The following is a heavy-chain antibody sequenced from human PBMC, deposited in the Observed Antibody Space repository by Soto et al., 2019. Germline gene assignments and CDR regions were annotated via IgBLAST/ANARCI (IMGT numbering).Heavy chain of an antibody. CDR1: GGSVSGHY. V-gene: IGHV4-59*02. J-gene: IGHJ3*01. D-gene: IGHD3-10*01. Sequence: PSETLSLTCSVSGGSVSGHYWAWIRQSPGQGLEWLAHMFYSGSGVIKTNTSLKSRVSISVVTSTNHISLRLTSVTAADTAVYYCARAFYGSSAAGVAFELWGPGTMVTVSS. CDR2: MFYSGSGVI. CDR3: ARAFYGSSAAGVAFEL.